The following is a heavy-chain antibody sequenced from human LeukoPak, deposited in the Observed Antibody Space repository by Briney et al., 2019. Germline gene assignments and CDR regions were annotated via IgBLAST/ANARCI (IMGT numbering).Heavy chain of an antibody. CDR1: GGSFSGYY. Sequence: PSETLSLTCAVYGGSFSGYYWSWIRQPPGKGLEWIGEINHSGSTNYNPSLKSRVTISVDTSKNQFSLKLSSVTAADTAVYYCARAPYGRQLHRKAKWFDPWGQGTLVTVSS. CDR3: ARAPYGRQLHRKAKWFDP. V-gene: IGHV4-34*01. CDR2: INHSGST. D-gene: IGHD5-18*01. J-gene: IGHJ5*02.